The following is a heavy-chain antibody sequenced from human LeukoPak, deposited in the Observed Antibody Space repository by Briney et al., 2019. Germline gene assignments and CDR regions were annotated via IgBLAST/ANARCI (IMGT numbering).Heavy chain of an antibody. CDR1: GFTFINYG. CDR3: ARIGYSSSSFDF. V-gene: IGHV3-30*03. J-gene: IGHJ4*02. CDR2: ISYDGSDK. Sequence: GGSLRLSCAASGFTFINYGMHWVRQAPGKGLEWVAVISYDGSDKYYADSVKGRFTISRDNSKNTLYLQMNSLRPEDTAVYYCARIGYSSSSFDFWGQGTLVTVSS. D-gene: IGHD6-6*01.